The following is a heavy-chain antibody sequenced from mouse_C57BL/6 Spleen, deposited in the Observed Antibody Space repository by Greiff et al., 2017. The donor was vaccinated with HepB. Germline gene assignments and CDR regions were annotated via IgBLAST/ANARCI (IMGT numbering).Heavy chain of an antibody. CDR3: ALYSFYAMDY. V-gene: IGHV3-6*01. CDR2: ISYDGSN. Sequence: EVKLMESGPGLVKPSQSLSLTCSVTGYSITSGYYWNWIRQFPGNKLEWMGYISYDGSNNYNPSLKNRISITRDTSKNQFFLKLNSVTTEDTATYYCALYSFYAMDYWGQGTSVTVSS. J-gene: IGHJ4*01. D-gene: IGHD2-12*01. CDR1: GYSITSGYY.